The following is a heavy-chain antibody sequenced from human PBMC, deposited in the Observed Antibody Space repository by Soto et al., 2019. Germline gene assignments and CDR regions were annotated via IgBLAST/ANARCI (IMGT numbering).Heavy chain of an antibody. D-gene: IGHD2-15*01. J-gene: IGHJ4*02. CDR1: GFTFSSYA. V-gene: IGHV3-23*01. CDR3: APRGRDCSGGSCYSPA. Sequence: GGSLRLSCAASGFTFSSYAMSWVRQAPGKGLEWVSAISGSGGSTYYADSVKGRFTISRDNSKNTLYLQMNSLRAEDTAVYYCAPRGRDCSGGSCYSPAWGQGTLVTVSS. CDR2: ISGSGGST.